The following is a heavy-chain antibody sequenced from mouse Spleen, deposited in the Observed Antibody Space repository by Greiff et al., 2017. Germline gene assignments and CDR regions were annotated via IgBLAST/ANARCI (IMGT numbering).Heavy chain of an antibody. V-gene: IGHV1-69*01. D-gene: IGHD4-1*01. J-gene: IGHJ2*01. CDR3: ARARETGTGVFVY. CDR1: GYTFTSYW. Sequence: VQLQQPGAELVMPGASVKLSCKASGYTFTSYWMHWVKQRPGQGLEWIGEIDPSDSYTNYNQKFKGKATLTVDKSSSTAYMQLSSLTSEDSAVYYCARARETGTGVFVYWGQGTTLTVSS. CDR2: IDPSDSYT.